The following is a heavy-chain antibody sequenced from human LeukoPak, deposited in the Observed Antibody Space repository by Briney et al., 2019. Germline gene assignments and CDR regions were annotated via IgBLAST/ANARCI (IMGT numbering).Heavy chain of an antibody. V-gene: IGHV3-9*01. J-gene: IGHJ3*02. Sequence: GGSLRLSCVVSGFTFDDYAMHWVRQTPGKGLEWVSGITWSGGIIGYADAVRGRFSISRDNARSSLYLEMNSLKTEDTALYYCVKDSEESTSLDAAFDMWGQGTMVTVSS. D-gene: IGHD2-2*01. CDR3: VKDSEESTSLDAAFDM. CDR2: ITWSGGII. CDR1: GFTFDDYA.